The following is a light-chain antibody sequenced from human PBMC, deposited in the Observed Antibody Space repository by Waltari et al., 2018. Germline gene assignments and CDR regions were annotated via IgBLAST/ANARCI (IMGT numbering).Light chain of an antibody. V-gene: IGKV2-28*01. Sequence: DIVMTQSPLSLPVTPGEPASLSCRSSQSLLHSNGNNYLEWYLQKPGLSPQLLIYLGSNRASGVPDRFSGSGSGTDFTLKISRVEAEDVGVYYCMQALQTSYTFGQGTKLEIK. CDR2: LGS. CDR3: MQALQTSYT. J-gene: IGKJ2*01. CDR1: QSLLHSNGNNY.